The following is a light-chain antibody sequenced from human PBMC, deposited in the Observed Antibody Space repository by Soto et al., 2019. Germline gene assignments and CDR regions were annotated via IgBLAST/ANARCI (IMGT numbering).Light chain of an antibody. J-gene: IGKJ4*01. V-gene: IGKV1-12*01. CDR2: AAS. CDR3: QQADSIPLT. Sequence: DIQMTQSPSFVSASVGDRVTITCRASQDISKWLAWYQQKPGRAPKILIFAASTLQRGVPSRFSGSGSGTDFTRTISSLQPEESATYDCQQADSIPLTFGGGTKVDFK. CDR1: QDISKW.